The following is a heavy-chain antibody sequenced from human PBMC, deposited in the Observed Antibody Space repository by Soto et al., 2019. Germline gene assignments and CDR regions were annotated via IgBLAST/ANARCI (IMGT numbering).Heavy chain of an antibody. CDR1: GGSISSYY. Sequence: SETLSLTCTVSGGSISSYYWSWIRQPPGKGLEWIGYIYYSGNTNYNPSLKSRITISVDTSKNQFSLKLSSVTAADTAVYYCARDVVVPAANWFDPWGQGTLVTVSS. CDR2: IYYSGNT. D-gene: IGHD2-2*01. J-gene: IGHJ5*02. CDR3: ARDVVVPAANWFDP. V-gene: IGHV4-59*12.